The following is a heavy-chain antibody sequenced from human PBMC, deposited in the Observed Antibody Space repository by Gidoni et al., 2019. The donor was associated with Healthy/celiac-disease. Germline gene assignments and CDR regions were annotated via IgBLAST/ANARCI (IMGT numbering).Heavy chain of an antibody. D-gene: IGHD4-17*01. J-gene: IGHJ4*02. Sequence: QVQLVESGGGVVQPGRSLRLSCAASGFTFSSYAMHWVRQAPGKGLEWVAVIPYDGSNKYYADSVKGRFTIYRDNSKNTLYLQMNSLRAEDTAVYYCARDRNGDYLFDYWGQGTLVTVSS. CDR2: IPYDGSNK. V-gene: IGHV3-30*04. CDR3: ARDRNGDYLFDY. CDR1: GFTFSSYA.